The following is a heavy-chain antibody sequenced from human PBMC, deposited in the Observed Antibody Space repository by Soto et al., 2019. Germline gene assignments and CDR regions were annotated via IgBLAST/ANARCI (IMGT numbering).Heavy chain of an antibody. V-gene: IGHV4-34*01. CDR3: ASDTARLAFDI. J-gene: IGHJ3*02. Sequence: SETLSLTCAVYGGSFSGYYWGWIRQPPGKGLEWIGEINHSGSTNYNPSLKSRVTISVDTSKNQFSLKLSSVTAADTAVYYCASDTARLAFDIWGQGTMVTVS. CDR2: INHSGST. CDR1: GGSFSGYY. D-gene: IGHD5-18*01.